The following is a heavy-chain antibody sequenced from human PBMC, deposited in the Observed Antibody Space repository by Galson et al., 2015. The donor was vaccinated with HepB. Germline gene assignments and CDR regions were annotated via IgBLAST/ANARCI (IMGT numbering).Heavy chain of an antibody. V-gene: IGHV1-2*06. J-gene: IGHJ6*02. CDR1: GYTFTGYY. CDR3: AIIEVAGYYYYYYGMDV. D-gene: IGHD6-19*01. Sequence: SVKVSCKASGYTFTGYYMHWVRQAPGQGPEWMGRINPNSGGTNYAQKFQGRVTMTRDTSISTAYMELSRLRSDDTAVYYCAIIEVAGYYYYYYGMDVWGQGTTVTVSS. CDR2: INPNSGGT.